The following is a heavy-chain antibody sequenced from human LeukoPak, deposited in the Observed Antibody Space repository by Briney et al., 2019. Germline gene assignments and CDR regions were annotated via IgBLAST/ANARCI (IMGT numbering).Heavy chain of an antibody. CDR2: DCNSGRT. D-gene: IGHD5-24*01. CDR1: GGSISSYY. CDR3: ARGVDMATIFPFDC. Sequence: SETLSLTCTVSGGSISSYYWSWIRQPPGKGLEWIGYDCNSGRTNYNPSLKRRVTISVDTSKNQFSLKLSSVTAADTAVYYCARGVDMATIFPFDCWGQGTLVTVSS. V-gene: IGHV4-59*01. J-gene: IGHJ4*02.